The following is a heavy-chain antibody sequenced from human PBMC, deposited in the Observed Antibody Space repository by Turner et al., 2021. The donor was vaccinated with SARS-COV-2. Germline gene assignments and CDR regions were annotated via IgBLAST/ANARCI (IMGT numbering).Heavy chain of an antibody. CDR2: RSYDGSNK. Sequence: QVQLVESGGGVVKHGRSLRLSCAASGFTFSSYAMHWVRQAPGKGLEWVAVRSYDGSNKYYADSVKGRFTISRDNSKNTLYLQMNSLRAEDTAVYYCARDPIVVVAATYFYNGMDVWGQGTTVTVSS. V-gene: IGHV3-30*04. J-gene: IGHJ6*02. CDR3: ARDPIVVVAATYFYNGMDV. CDR1: GFTFSSYA. D-gene: IGHD2-15*01.